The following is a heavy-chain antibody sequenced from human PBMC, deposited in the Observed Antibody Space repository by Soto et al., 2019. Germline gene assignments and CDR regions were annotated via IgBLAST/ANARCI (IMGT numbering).Heavy chain of an antibody. CDR1: GGSVSYYY. CDR3: AGHTTGFPYYFDS. CDR2: IYDSGST. J-gene: IGHJ4*02. D-gene: IGHD2-2*01. Sequence: VRLQESGPGLVKPSETLSLTCTVSGGSVSYYYSTWIRQPPGKGLEWNGYIYDSGSTTYNPSLPSRVTISSVTSKNQISLKLFSFTAAYTAVYYCAGHTTGFPYYFDSWGQGVLVTVSS. V-gene: IGHV4-4*09.